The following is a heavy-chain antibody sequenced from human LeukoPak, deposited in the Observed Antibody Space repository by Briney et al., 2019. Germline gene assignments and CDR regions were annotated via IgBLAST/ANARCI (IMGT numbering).Heavy chain of an antibody. V-gene: IGHV3-23*01. Sequence: GGSLRLSCAASGFTFSNYAMSWVRQAPGKGLEWVSHISGSGGSTYYADSVKGRFTISRDNSKDTLELQMNSLRAEDTAVYYCAKHPIVGATGNFDYWGHGTLVTVSS. D-gene: IGHD1-26*01. J-gene: IGHJ4*01. CDR3: AKHPIVGATGNFDY. CDR2: ISGSGGST. CDR1: GFTFSNYA.